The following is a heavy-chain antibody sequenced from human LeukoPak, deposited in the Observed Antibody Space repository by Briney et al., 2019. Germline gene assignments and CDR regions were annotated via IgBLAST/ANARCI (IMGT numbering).Heavy chain of an antibody. V-gene: IGHV2-70*11. J-gene: IGHJ4*02. CDR2: IDWDDDK. Sequence: SGPALVKPTQTLTLTCTFSGFSLNTRGMWVSWIRQPPGKALEWLARIDWDDDKYYTTSLKTRLTISKDTSKNQVVLTMTNMDPVDTATYYCARGDSSGYLMGPSLFDFWGQGTLVTVSS. CDR3: ARGDSSGYLMGPSLFDF. D-gene: IGHD3-22*01. CDR1: GFSLNTRGMW.